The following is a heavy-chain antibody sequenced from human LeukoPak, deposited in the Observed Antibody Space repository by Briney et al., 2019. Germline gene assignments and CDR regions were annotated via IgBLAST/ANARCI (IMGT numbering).Heavy chain of an antibody. J-gene: IGHJ4*02. V-gene: IGHV5-51*01. CDR2: LYPGDSDT. CDR1: GYRFTSYW. CDR3: GRAQTYDVWSGYYHY. Sequence: DSLKISCMGSGYRFTSYWIGWVRQMPGKGVEWMAILYPGDSDTRYSPSFQGQVTISPDKSISTAYLQWSSLKASDTAMYYCGRAQTYDVWSGYYHYWGQGTLVTVSS. D-gene: IGHD3-3*01.